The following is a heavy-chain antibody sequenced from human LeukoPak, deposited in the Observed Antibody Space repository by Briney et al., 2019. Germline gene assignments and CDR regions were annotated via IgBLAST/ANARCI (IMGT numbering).Heavy chain of an antibody. J-gene: IGHJ5*02. CDR2: IYYSEIT. Sequence: PSETLSLTCSVSGGSISTTRYYWGWIRQPPGKGLEWIGSIYYSEITYYNPSLKSRVTISVDTSKNQFSLKLSSVTAADTAVYYCARHELGILDPYNWFDPWGQGALVTVSS. CDR1: GGSISTTRYY. V-gene: IGHV4-39*01. CDR3: ARHELGILDPYNWFDP. D-gene: IGHD7-27*01.